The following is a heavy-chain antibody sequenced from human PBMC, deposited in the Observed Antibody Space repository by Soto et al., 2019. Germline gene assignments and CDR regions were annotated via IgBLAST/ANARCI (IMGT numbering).Heavy chain of an antibody. J-gene: IGHJ6*02. CDR1: GGTFSSYA. CDR3: ARGLSGLPEHPENYYYYYGMDV. Sequence: SVKVSCKASGGTFSSYAISWVRQAPGQGLEWMGGIIPIFGTANYAQKFQGRVTITADESTSTAYMELSSLRSEDTAVYYCARGLSGLPEHPENYYYYYGMDVWGQETLVTVSS. D-gene: IGHD2-15*01. V-gene: IGHV1-69*13. CDR2: IIPIFGTA.